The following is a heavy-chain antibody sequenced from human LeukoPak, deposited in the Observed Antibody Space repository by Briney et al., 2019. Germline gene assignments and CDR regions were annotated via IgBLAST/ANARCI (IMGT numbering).Heavy chain of an antibody. CDR1: GGSISSGGYY. CDR3: ARLVGYYGSGTREWFDP. Sequence: SQTLSLTCTVSGGSISSGGYYWSWIRQPPGKGLEWIGYIYHSGSTYYNPSLKSRVTISVDRSKNQFSLKLSSVTAADTAVYYCARLVGYYGSGTREWFDPWGQGTLVTVSS. D-gene: IGHD3-10*01. CDR2: IYHSGST. V-gene: IGHV4-30-2*01. J-gene: IGHJ5*02.